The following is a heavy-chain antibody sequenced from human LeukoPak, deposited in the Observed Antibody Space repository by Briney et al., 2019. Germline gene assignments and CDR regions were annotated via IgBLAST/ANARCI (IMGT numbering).Heavy chain of an antibody. V-gene: IGHV1-18*01. Sequence: ASVKVSCKASGYTFTSYGISWVRQAPGQGLEWMGWISAYNGNTNYAQKLQGRVTMTTDTSTSTAYMELRSLRSDDTAVYYCAXXXXXXXXYDSSGYLDAFDIWGQGTMVTVSS. CDR3: AXXXXXXXXYDSSGYLDAFDI. CDR2: ISAYNGNT. J-gene: IGHJ3*02. D-gene: IGHD3-22*01. CDR1: GYTFTSYG.